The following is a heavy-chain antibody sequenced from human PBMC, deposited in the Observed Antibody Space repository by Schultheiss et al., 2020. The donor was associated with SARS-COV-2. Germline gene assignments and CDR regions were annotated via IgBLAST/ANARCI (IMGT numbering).Heavy chain of an antibody. CDR3: ARGQSSAMIVVVITLEFFGMDV. CDR2: MNPNSGNT. J-gene: IGHJ6*02. V-gene: IGHV1-8*01. D-gene: IGHD3-22*01. CDR1: GYTFTSYD. Sequence: ASVKVSCKASGYTFTSYDINWVRQATGQGLEWMGWMNPNSGNTGYAQKFQGRVTMTRNTSISTAYMELSSLRSEDTAVYYCARGQSSAMIVVVITLEFFGMDVWGQGTTVTVSS.